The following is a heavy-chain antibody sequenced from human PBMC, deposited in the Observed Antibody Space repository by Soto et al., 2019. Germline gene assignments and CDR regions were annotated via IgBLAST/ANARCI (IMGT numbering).Heavy chain of an antibody. J-gene: IGHJ6*03. Sequence: SETLSLTCAVYGGSFSGYYWSWIRQPPGKGLEWIGEINHSGSTNYNPSLKSRVTISVDTSKNQFSLKLSSVTAADTAVYYCARGRGVPAAMGSVYYMDVWGKGTTVTVSS. CDR1: GGSFSGYY. CDR2: INHSGST. V-gene: IGHV4-34*01. D-gene: IGHD2-2*01. CDR3: ARGRGVPAAMGSVYYMDV.